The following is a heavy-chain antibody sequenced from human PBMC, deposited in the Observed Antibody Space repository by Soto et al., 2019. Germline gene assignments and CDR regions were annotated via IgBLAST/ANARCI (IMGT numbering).Heavy chain of an antibody. Sequence: PSETLSLTCAVYGGSFSGYYWTWIRQPPGTGLEWIGEINHSGSTNYNPSLKSRVTISVDRSKNQFSLKLSSVTAADTAVYYCARGGIFGVGPMDVWGQGTTVTVSS. J-gene: IGHJ6*02. D-gene: IGHD3-3*01. CDR2: INHSGST. CDR3: ARGGIFGVGPMDV. V-gene: IGHV4-34*01. CDR1: GGSFSGYY.